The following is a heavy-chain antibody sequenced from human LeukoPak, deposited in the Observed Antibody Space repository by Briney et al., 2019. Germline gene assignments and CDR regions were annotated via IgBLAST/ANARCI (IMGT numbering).Heavy chain of an antibody. CDR1: GYTFSSYG. J-gene: IGHJ4*02. Sequence: GASVKVSCKASGYTFSSYGMSWVRQAPGKGLEWVSAITGSGDSTYYADSVKGRFTISRDNSKNTLYLQMNSLRAEDTAVYYCAKDYATVGDYDYWGQGTLVTVSS. CDR3: AKDYATVGDYDY. D-gene: IGHD4-23*01. CDR2: ITGSGDST. V-gene: IGHV3-23*01.